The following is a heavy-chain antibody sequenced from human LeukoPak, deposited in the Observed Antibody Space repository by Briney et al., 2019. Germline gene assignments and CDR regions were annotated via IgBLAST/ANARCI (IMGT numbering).Heavy chain of an antibody. Sequence: GGSLRLSCAASGFTVSSNYMSWVRQAPGKGLEWVSVIYSGGSTYYADSVKGRFTISRDNSKNTLYLQMNSLRAEDTAVYYRARRVAAAIHAFDIWGQGTMVTVSS. V-gene: IGHV3-53*01. CDR3: ARRVAAAIHAFDI. D-gene: IGHD6-13*01. CDR1: GFTVSSNY. J-gene: IGHJ3*02. CDR2: IYSGGST.